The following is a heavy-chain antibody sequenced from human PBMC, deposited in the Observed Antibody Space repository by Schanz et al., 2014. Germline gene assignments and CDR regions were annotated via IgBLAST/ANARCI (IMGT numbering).Heavy chain of an antibody. D-gene: IGHD3-10*01. CDR1: GFNFANHA. CDR2: ISSDGSKK. Sequence: VQLVESGGGVVQPERSLRLSCAASGFNFANHAIHWVRQGQGNGLQWVAVISSDGSKKLYADSVKARFTISRDNSKNSVSLQMDSLRPEDTAVYFCAKDLHSNSGNYYSYYFDSWGPGARVTVSS. J-gene: IGHJ4*02. CDR3: AKDLHSNSGNYYSYYFDS. V-gene: IGHV3-30*18.